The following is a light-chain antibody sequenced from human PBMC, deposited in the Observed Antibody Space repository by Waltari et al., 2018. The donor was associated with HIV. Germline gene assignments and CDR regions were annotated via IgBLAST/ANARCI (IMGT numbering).Light chain of an antibody. CDR2: QDN. J-gene: IGLJ2*01. CDR3: QAWDSSTARVV. Sequence: DLTQPPSVSVSPGQTASITCSGDKLGDKYACWYQQKPGQSPVLVIYQDNKRPSGIPERFSGPNSGNTATLTISGTQAMDEADYYCQAWDSSTARVVFGGGTKLTAL. V-gene: IGLV3-1*01. CDR1: KLGDKY.